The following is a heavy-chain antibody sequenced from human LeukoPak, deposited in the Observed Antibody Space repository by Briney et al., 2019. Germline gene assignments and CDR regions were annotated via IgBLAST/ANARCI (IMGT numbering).Heavy chain of an antibody. CDR1: GGSIRSSSYY. CDR3: ATVVVYSSSWSFDP. D-gene: IGHD6-13*01. Sequence: PSETLSLTCSVSGGSIRSSSYYWVWVRQPPGKGLEWIGNIYHSGSTYYNPSLKSRVTISVDTSKNQFSLKLSSVTAADTAVYYCATVVVYSSSWSFDPWGQGTLVTVSS. CDR2: IYHSGST. V-gene: IGHV4-39*07. J-gene: IGHJ5*02.